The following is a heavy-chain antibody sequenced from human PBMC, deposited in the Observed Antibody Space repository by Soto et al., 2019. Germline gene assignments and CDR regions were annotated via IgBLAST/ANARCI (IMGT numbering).Heavy chain of an antibody. D-gene: IGHD3-16*02. Sequence: LSLTCAVSGGSVSSAGHSWSWIRQPPGEGLQWIGYIYQNGDTYYNPSLQGRVTISLDRTKNEFSLKLTSVTAADTAVYFCAAGGVITTWLDPWGQGTLVTVSS. CDR3: AAGGVITTWLDP. J-gene: IGHJ5*02. CDR2: IYQNGDT. V-gene: IGHV4-30-2*01. CDR1: GGSVSSAGHS.